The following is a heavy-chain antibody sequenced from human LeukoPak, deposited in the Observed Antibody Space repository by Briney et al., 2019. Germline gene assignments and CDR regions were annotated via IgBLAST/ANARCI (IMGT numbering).Heavy chain of an antibody. D-gene: IGHD2-21*02. Sequence: GGSLRLSCAASGFTFSSYWMSWVRQAPGKGLEWVSTISSSGYSTYYADSVKGRFTISRDNSKSTLYLLMNSLRAEDTAVYYCAKGVGVIVVVTAAPFDYWGQGNLVTVSS. J-gene: IGHJ4*02. CDR1: GFTFSSYW. CDR3: AKGVGVIVVVTAAPFDY. CDR2: ISSSGYST. V-gene: IGHV3-23*01.